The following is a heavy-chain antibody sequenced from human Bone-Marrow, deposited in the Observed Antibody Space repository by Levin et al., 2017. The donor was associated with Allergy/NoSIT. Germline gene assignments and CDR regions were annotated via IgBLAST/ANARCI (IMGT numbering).Heavy chain of an antibody. CDR1: ADSISIYY. D-gene: IGHD3-16*01. CDR2: IYYNEHT. Sequence: LSLTCTVSADSISIYYWSWLRQPPGKGLEWIGYIYYNEHTNYNPSLKSRVTISVDTSKKQFSLKLSSVTAADTAVYYCARARGGRPYDFWGQGTLVTVSS. V-gene: IGHV4-59*01. CDR3: ARARGGRPYDF. J-gene: IGHJ4*02.